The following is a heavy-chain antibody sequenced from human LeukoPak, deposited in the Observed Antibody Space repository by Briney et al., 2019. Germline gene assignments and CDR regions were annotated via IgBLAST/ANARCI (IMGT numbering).Heavy chain of an antibody. D-gene: IGHD3-22*01. Sequence: GGSLRLSCAASGFTFSSYGMHWVRQAPGKGLEWVAFIRYDGSNKYYADSVKGRFTISRDNSKNTLYLQMNSLRAEDTAVYYCAKGLNYYDSSGYYYGPNYWGQGTLVTVSS. J-gene: IGHJ4*02. V-gene: IGHV3-30*02. CDR2: IRYDGSNK. CDR3: AKGLNYYDSSGYYYGPNY. CDR1: GFTFSSYG.